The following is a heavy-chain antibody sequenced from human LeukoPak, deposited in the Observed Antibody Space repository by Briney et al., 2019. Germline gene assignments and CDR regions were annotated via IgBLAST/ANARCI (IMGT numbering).Heavy chain of an antibody. V-gene: IGHV4-4*07. Sequence: LSETLSLTCSVSGGSIGNYYWNWIRQPAGKELEWIGRIYSSGRTNYNPSLRSRDTTSLDTSKSQFSLNLSSVTAADTAVYYCAREDYGGNSAGDVLDIWGQGSMVIVSS. J-gene: IGHJ3*02. CDR1: GGSIGNYY. CDR3: AREDYGGNSAGDVLDI. CDR2: IYSSGRT. D-gene: IGHD4-23*01.